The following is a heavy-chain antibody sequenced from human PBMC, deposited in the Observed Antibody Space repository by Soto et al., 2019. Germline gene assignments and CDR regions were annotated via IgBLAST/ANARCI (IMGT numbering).Heavy chain of an antibody. D-gene: IGHD6-19*01. Sequence: EVQLLESGGGLVQPGGSLRLSCAASGFTFSSYAMSWVRQAPGKGLEWVSAISGSGGSTCYADSVKGRFTISRDNSKNTLHLQMNSLTAKDTAVYYCAKDLSPVFAVTDDYWGQGTLVTVSS. CDR3: AKDLSPVFAVTDDY. V-gene: IGHV3-23*01. J-gene: IGHJ4*02. CDR2: ISGSGGST. CDR1: GFTFSSYA.